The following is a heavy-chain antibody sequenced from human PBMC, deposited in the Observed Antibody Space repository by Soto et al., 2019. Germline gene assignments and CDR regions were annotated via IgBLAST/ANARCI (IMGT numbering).Heavy chain of an antibody. CDR2: IKSKTDGGTT. Sequence: PGGSLRLSCVASGFPFSNTWMTWVRQVPGKGLEWVGRIKSKTDGGTTGYAAPVKGRFTTSRDDSEATLFLQMNTLKTEDTAVYYCAKVKADSSAAPSLEYWGQGTVVTVSS. CDR3: AKVKADSSAAPSLEY. V-gene: IGHV3-15*01. D-gene: IGHD3-3*01. CDR1: GFPFSNTW. J-gene: IGHJ4*02.